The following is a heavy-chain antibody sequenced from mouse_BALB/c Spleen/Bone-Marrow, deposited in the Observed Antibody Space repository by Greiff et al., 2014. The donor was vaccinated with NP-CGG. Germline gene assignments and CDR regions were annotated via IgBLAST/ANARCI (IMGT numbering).Heavy chain of an antibody. J-gene: IGHJ1*01. CDR1: GYTFTNYV. Sequence: VQLQQSGPELVKPGASVKMSCMASGYTFTNYVIHWVKQKPGQGLEWIGYINPYNDGTKYNDKFKGKATLTSDKSSGTAYMEFSSLTSEDSAVYYCARGGYYGTSLYWYFDVWGAGTTVTVSS. CDR3: ARGGYYGTSLYWYFDV. V-gene: IGHV1-14*01. CDR2: INPYNDGT. D-gene: IGHD1-1*01.